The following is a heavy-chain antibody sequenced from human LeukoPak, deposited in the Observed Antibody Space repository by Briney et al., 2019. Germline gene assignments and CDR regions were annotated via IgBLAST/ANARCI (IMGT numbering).Heavy chain of an antibody. CDR2: ISYDGSNK. CDR1: GFTFSSYA. D-gene: IGHD4-17*01. V-gene: IGHV3-30-3*01. CDR3: ARDVYGDYGY. Sequence: GGSLRLSCAASGFTFSSYAMHWVRQAPGKGLEWVAVISYDGSNKYYADSVKGRFTISRDNSKNTLYLQMNSLRAEDTAVYYCARDVYGDYGYWGQGTLVTVSS. J-gene: IGHJ4*02.